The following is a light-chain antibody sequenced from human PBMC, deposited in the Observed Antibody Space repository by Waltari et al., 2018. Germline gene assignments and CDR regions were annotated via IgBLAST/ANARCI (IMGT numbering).Light chain of an antibody. V-gene: IGLV2-8*01. CDR2: EVS. J-gene: IGLJ3*02. CDR1: SNDVGGYNY. Sequence: QSALTQPPSASGSPGQSVTISCTGTSNDVGGYNYVSWYQQHPGKVPKVMISEVSKRPSGGPDRFSGSKSGNTASLTSSGLQAEDEADYYCSSYTSYTGSDNWLFGGGTKLTVL. CDR3: SSYTSYTGSDNWL.